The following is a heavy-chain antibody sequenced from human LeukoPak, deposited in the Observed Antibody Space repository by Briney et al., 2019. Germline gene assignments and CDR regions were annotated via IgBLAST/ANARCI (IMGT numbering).Heavy chain of an antibody. CDR3: ATLYGGSTDY. D-gene: IGHD5-12*01. CDR1: GFTFSDYN. J-gene: IGHJ4*02. V-gene: IGHV3-21*01. Sequence: GGSLRLSCAASGFTFSDYNMNWVRQAPGKGLEWVSSISSGSTYTYYAHSMKGRFTVSRDNAQNSLYLQMNSLRVEDTAVYYCATLYGGSTDYWGQGTLVTVSS. CDR2: ISSGSTYT.